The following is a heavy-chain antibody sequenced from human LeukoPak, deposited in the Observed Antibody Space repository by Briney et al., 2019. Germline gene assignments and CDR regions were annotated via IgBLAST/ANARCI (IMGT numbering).Heavy chain of an antibody. CDR1: SYSISSGYY. D-gene: IGHD1/OR15-1a*01. CDR3: ARSTGTYTYMDV. Sequence: PSETLSLTRAVSSYSISSGYYWSWIRQPPGKGLDWIGSIYHSGSTYYNPSLKSRVTISVDTSNNQFSLKVKSVTAADTAVYYCARSTGTYTYMDVWGKGTTVTVSS. CDR2: IYHSGST. V-gene: IGHV4-38-2*01. J-gene: IGHJ6*03.